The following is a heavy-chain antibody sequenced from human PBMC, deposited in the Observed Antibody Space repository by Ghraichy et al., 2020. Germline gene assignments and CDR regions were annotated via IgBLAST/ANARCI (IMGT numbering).Heavy chain of an antibody. CDR3: ARDRGSSGYYPDY. CDR2: IWYDGSNK. J-gene: IGHJ4*02. Sequence: GSLRLSCAASGFTFSGYGMHWVRQAPGKGLEWVAVIWYDGSNKYYADSVKGRFTISRDNSKNTLYLQMNSLRVEDTAVYYCARDRGSSGYYPDYWGQGTLVTVSS. D-gene: IGHD3-22*01. V-gene: IGHV3-33*01. CDR1: GFTFSGYG.